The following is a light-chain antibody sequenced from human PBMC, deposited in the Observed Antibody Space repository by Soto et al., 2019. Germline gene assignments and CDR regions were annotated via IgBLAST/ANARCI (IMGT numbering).Light chain of an antibody. V-gene: IGLV2-14*03. J-gene: IGLJ1*01. Sequence: QSALTQPASVSGSPGQSITISCIGTSSVVGAFNYVSWYQHHPGKAPKLIIYDVTDRPSGVSTRFSASKSGNTASLTISGLQADDDADYYCSSYTTRNTDVFGTGTKVTVL. CDR3: SSYTTRNTDV. CDR2: DVT. CDR1: SSVVGAFNY.